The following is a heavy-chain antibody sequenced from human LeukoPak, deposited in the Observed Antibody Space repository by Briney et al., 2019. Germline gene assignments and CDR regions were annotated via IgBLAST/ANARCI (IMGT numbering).Heavy chain of an antibody. CDR2: IIPILGIA. J-gene: IGHJ4*02. CDR1: GGTFSSYS. D-gene: IGHD6-13*01. Sequence: ASVKVSCKASGGTFSSYSISWVRQAPGQGLEWMGRIIPILGIANYAQKFQGRVTITADKSTSTAYMELSSLRSEDTAVYYCARVTSGEQLVPDYWGQGTLVTVSS. V-gene: IGHV1-69*04. CDR3: ARVTSGEQLVPDY.